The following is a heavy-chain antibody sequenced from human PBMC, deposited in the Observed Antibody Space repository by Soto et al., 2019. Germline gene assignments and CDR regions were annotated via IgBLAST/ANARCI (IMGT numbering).Heavy chain of an antibody. Sequence: EVQLVESGGGPVKPGGSLRLSCAASGFTFSSYSMNWVRQAPGKGLEWVSSISSSSSYIYYADSVKGRFTISRDNAKNSLYLQMNSLRAEDTAVYYCARAPIREQLPYFDYWGQGTLVTVSS. J-gene: IGHJ4*02. CDR3: ARAPIREQLPYFDY. CDR2: ISSSSSYI. CDR1: GFTFSSYS. D-gene: IGHD6-6*01. V-gene: IGHV3-21*01.